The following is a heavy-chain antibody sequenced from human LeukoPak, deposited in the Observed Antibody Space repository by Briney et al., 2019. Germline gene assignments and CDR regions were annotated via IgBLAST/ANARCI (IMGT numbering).Heavy chain of an antibody. V-gene: IGHV1-8*01. CDR3: ARRSSNGAYYYYYYYMDV. CDR2: MNPNSGNT. CDR1: GYTFTSYD. J-gene: IGHJ6*03. Sequence: ASVKVSCKASGYTFTSYDINWVRQATGQGLEWMGWMNPNSGNTGYAQKFQGRVTMTRNTSISTAYMELSSLRSEDTAVYYCARRSSNGAYYYYYYYMDVWGKGTTVTISS. D-gene: IGHD4-17*01.